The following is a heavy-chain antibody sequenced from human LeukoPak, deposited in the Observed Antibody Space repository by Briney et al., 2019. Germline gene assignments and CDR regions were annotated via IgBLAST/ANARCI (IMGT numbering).Heavy chain of an antibody. D-gene: IGHD2-15*01. V-gene: IGHV1-46*01. CDR2: INPSGGST. Sequence: ASVKVSCKASGYTFTSYYMHWVRQAPGQGLEWMGIINPSGGSTSYAQKFQGRVTMTRDMSTSTVYMELSSLRSDDTAVYYCARDRYCSGGSCYREYYFDYWGQGTLVTVSS. J-gene: IGHJ4*02. CDR3: ARDRYCSGGSCYREYYFDY. CDR1: GYTFTSYY.